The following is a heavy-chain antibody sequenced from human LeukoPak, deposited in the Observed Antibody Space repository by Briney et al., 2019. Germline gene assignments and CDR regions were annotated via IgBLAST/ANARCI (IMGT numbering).Heavy chain of an antibody. CDR1: GFTFSSYS. V-gene: IGHV3-21*01. Sequence: GGSLRLSCAASGFTFSSYSMNWVRLAPGKGLEWVSSISSSSSYIYYADSVKGRFTISRDNAKNSLYLQMNSLRAEDTAVYYCARAGTTVTEGPRYYYYGMDVWGQGTTVTVSS. CDR2: ISSSSSYI. D-gene: IGHD4-11*01. J-gene: IGHJ6*02. CDR3: ARAGTTVTEGPRYYYYGMDV.